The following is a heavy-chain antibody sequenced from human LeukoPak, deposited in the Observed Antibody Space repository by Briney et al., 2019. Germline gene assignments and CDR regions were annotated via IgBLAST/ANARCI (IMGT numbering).Heavy chain of an antibody. V-gene: IGHV4-39*01. D-gene: IGHD3-22*01. CDR1: GGSISSSSYY. CDR3: ARQFYESRSPHAKYFQQ. Sequence: SETLSLTCSVSGGSISSSSYYWGWIRQAPGRGLEWIANIYYSGSTYYSPSLKSRVTISVDTSKNQFSLKLNSMTAADTAVYYCARQFYESRSPHAKYFQQWGQGTLVTVSS. CDR2: IYYSGST. J-gene: IGHJ1*01.